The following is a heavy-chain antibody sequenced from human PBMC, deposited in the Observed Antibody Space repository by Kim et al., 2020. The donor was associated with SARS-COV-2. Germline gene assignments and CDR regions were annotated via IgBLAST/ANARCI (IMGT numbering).Heavy chain of an antibody. CDR2: YI. CDR3: ARDLVAAALDY. V-gene: IGHV3-21*01. Sequence: YIDYADSVKVRFTISRDNAKNSLYLQMTSLRVEDTALYYCARDLVAAALDYWGQGTLVTVSS. D-gene: IGHD6-13*01. J-gene: IGHJ4*01.